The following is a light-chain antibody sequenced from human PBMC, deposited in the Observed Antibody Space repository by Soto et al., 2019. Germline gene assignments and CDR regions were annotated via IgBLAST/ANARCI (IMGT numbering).Light chain of an antibody. CDR2: DNN. Sequence: QSVLTQPPSVSAAPGQKVTISCSGSSSNIGNNYVSWYQQLPGTAPKLLIYDNNKRPSVIPDRFSGSKSGTSATLGITRLQTGDEADYYCGTWDSSLSAGGVFGGGTKLTVL. CDR3: GTWDSSLSAGGV. CDR1: SSNIGNNY. J-gene: IGLJ2*01. V-gene: IGLV1-51*01.